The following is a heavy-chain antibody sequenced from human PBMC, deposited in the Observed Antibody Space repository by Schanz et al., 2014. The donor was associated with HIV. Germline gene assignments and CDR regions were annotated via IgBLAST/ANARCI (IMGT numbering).Heavy chain of an antibody. D-gene: IGHD6-6*01. V-gene: IGHV1-46*01. J-gene: IGHJ2*01. CDR2: INPSGGST. Sequence: QVQLVQSGAEVKKPGSSVKVSCKASGGTFSIYAISWVRQAPGQGLEWMGIINPSGGSTSYAQKFQGRVTMTRDTSTSTVYMQLSSLRSEDTAVYYCARSETIAARPVWYFDLWGRGTLVTVSS. CDR3: ARSETIAARPVWYFDL. CDR1: GGTFSIYA.